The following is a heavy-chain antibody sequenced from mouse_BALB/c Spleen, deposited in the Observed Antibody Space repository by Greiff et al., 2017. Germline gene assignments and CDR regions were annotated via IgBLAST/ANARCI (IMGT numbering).Heavy chain of an antibody. D-gene: IGHD2-14*01. CDR2: ISSGGSYT. CDR1: GFTFSSYA. CDR3: ARWGDRYGNAMDY. J-gene: IGHJ4*01. V-gene: IGHV5-9-3*01. Sequence: EVQVVESGGGLVKPGGSLKLSCAASGFTFSSYAMSWVRQTPEKRLEWVATISSGGSYTYYPDSVKGRFTISRDNAKNTLYLQMSSLRSEDTAMYYCARWGDRYGNAMDYWGQGTSVTVSS.